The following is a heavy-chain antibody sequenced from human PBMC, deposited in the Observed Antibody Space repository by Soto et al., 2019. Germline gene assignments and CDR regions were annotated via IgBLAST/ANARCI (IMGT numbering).Heavy chain of an antibody. Sequence: SETLSLTCTVSGASISTDGYYWSWLRQHPGQGLEWIGYIYYTGSSYYNPPLKSRLTISVDTSNNHFSLKLSSVTAADTAVYYCAKHSVTTRSPSFFDYWGQGSPVTVSS. CDR3: AKHSVTTRSPSFFDY. J-gene: IGHJ4*02. D-gene: IGHD4-17*01. CDR1: GASISTDGYY. CDR2: IYYTGSS. V-gene: IGHV4-31*03.